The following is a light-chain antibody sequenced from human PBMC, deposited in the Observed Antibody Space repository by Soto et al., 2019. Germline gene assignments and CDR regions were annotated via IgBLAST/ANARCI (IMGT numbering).Light chain of an antibody. CDR2: DAS. CDR1: EDVSDY. Sequence: DIKMTQSPSSLSASVGDSVTLTCQASEDVSDYVNWYQQKPGRAPKLLIYDASKLETGVPSRFSGSGSGTDFSFTIRDLQPEDFATYYCQRYKNVILTFGGGTRVDI. J-gene: IGKJ4*01. CDR3: QRYKNVILT. V-gene: IGKV1-33*01.